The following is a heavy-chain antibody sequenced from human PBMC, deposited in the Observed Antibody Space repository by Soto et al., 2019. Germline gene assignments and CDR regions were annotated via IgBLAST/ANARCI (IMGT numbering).Heavy chain of an antibody. CDR1: GFTFGDYA. CDR3: TRDFRGGGGNNWFDP. J-gene: IGHJ5*02. CDR2: IRSKAYGGTT. Sequence: GGSLRLSCTASGFTFGDYAMSWFRQAPGKGLEWVGFIRSKAYGGTTEYAASVKGRFTISRDDSKSIAYLQMNSLKTEDTAVYYCTRDFRGGGGNNWFDPWGQGTLVTVSS. D-gene: IGHD2-15*01. V-gene: IGHV3-49*03.